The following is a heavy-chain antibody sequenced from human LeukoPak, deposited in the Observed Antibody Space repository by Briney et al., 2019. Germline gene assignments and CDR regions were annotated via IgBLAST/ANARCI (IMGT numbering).Heavy chain of an antibody. D-gene: IGHD5-12*01. CDR1: GFTFSSYS. CDR3: AGSGGYSGYDGYYYYYMDV. Sequence: GGSPRLSCAASGFTFSSYSMNWVRQAPGKGLEWVSSISSSSSYIYYADSVKGRFTISRDNAKNSLYLQMNSLRAEDTAVYYCAGSGGYSGYDGYYYYYMDVWGKGTTVTISS. CDR2: ISSSSSYI. J-gene: IGHJ6*03. V-gene: IGHV3-21*01.